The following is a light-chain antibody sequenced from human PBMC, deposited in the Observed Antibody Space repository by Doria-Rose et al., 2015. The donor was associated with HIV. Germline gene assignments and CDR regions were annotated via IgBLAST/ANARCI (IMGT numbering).Light chain of an antibody. V-gene: IGKV3-11*01. Sequence: ERATLSCRASQSVSSNLAWYQQKPGQAPRLLIYDASNRATGIPARFSGSGPGTDFTLTISSLEPEDFAVYFCQQRSNWPPIFTFGPGTKVDI. CDR2: DAS. J-gene: IGKJ3*01. CDR3: QQRSNWPPIFT. CDR1: QSVSSN.